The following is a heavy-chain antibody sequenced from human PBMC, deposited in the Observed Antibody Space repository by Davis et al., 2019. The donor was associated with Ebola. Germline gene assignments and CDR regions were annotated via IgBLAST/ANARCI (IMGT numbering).Heavy chain of an antibody. J-gene: IGHJ4*02. V-gene: IGHV3-74*01. CDR3: ARDGSSYYYDSSSYPSY. D-gene: IGHD3-22*01. Sequence: HTGGSLRLSCAASGFTFSSYWMHWVRQAPGKGLVWVSHINYDGRTYADSVKGRFTISRDNAKNSLYLQMNSLRAEDTAVYYCARDGSSYYYDSSSYPSYWGQGTLVTVSS. CDR1: GFTFSSYW. CDR2: INYDGR.